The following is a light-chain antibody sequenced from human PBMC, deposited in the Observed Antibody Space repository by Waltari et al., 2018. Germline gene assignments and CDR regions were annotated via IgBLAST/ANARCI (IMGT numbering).Light chain of an antibody. CDR2: ATS. CDR3: QQSYRTPPLT. V-gene: IGKV1-39*01. CDR1: QSINTW. Sequence: DIQMTQSPSTLSASVGDRVTITCRPSQSINTWLAWYKQKPGKAPKVLIYATSSLQSGVPSRFSGSGSGTDFTLTITSLQPEDFATYYCQQSYRTPPLTFGGGTKVEIK. J-gene: IGKJ4*01.